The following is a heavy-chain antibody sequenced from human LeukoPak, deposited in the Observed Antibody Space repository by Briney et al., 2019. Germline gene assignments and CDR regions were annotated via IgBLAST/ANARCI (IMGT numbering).Heavy chain of an antibody. V-gene: IGHV4-59*11. J-gene: IGHJ4*02. D-gene: IGHD5-24*01. CDR2: IYSSGST. CDR1: GGSISGHY. Sequence: PSETLSLTCTASGGSISGHYWSWIRQPPGKGLEWIGYIYSSGSTRYNPSLNSRVTISVDTSKNQFSLKLTSVTAADTALYYCARVLGDGQSDYWGQGILVTVSS. CDR3: ARVLGDGQSDY.